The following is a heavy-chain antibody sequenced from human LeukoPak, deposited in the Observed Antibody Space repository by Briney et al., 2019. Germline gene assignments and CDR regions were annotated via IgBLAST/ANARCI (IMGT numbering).Heavy chain of an antibody. V-gene: IGHV3-48*01. Sequence: PGGSLRLSCAASGFTFSSYSMNWVRQAPGKGLEWVSYSSSSSSPIYYADSVKGRFTISRDNAKNSLYLQMNSLRAEDTAVYYCARDVYYGSGSYYYYYYTDVWGKGTTVTISS. J-gene: IGHJ6*03. CDR3: ARDVYYGSGSYYYYYYTDV. CDR1: GFTFSSYS. CDR2: SSSSSSPI. D-gene: IGHD3-10*01.